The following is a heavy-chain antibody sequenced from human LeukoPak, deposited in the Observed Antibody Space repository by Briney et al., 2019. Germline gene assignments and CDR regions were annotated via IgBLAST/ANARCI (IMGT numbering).Heavy chain of an antibody. Sequence: SETLSLTCTVSGGSLSGHYWSWIRQPPGKPLEWIGYIYYSGSTTYNPSLKSRVTISLDTSKNQFSLKLRSVTAADTAVYYCARHREFSSSGNYFDYWGQGTLVTVSS. CDR3: ARHREFSSSGNYFDY. J-gene: IGHJ4*02. CDR2: IYYSGST. D-gene: IGHD6-6*01. CDR1: GGSLSGHY. V-gene: IGHV4-59*08.